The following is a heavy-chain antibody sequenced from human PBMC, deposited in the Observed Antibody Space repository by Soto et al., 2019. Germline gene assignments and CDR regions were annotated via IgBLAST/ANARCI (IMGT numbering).Heavy chain of an antibody. CDR1: GGSISSGGYY. D-gene: IGHD5-18*01. J-gene: IGHJ6*04. Sequence: SETLSLTCTVSGGSISSGGYYWSWIRQHPGKGLEWIGYIYYSGSTYYNPSLKSRVTISVDTSKNQFSLKLSSVTAADTAVYYCASSAAMVPDYYGMDVWGKGTTVTVST. V-gene: IGHV4-31*03. CDR3: ASSAAMVPDYYGMDV. CDR2: IYYSGST.